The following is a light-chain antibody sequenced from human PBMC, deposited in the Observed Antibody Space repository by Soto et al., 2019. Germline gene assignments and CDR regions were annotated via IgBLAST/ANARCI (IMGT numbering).Light chain of an antibody. CDR2: AAS. V-gene: IGKV1-9*01. CDR1: QGISSY. J-gene: IGKJ2*01. CDR3: QQLNSYPPKYT. Sequence: DIQLTQSPSFLSASVGDRVTITCRASQGISSYLAWYQQKPGKAPKLLIYAASTLQRGVPSRFSGSGSGTEFALTISSLQPEDFATYFCQQLNSYPPKYTFGQGTKLEIK.